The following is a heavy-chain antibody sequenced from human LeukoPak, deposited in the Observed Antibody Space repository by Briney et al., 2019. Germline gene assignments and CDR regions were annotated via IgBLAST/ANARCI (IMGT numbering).Heavy chain of an antibody. J-gene: IGHJ5*02. D-gene: IGHD6-13*01. V-gene: IGHV3-30-3*01. Sequence: GRSLRLSCAASGFTFSSYAMHWVRQAPGKGLEWVAVISYDGTNKYYADSVKGRFTISRDNSKSTLYLQMNSLDFDDTAVYYCARDIVNPTATGTGSQFDPWGQGTLVTVSS. CDR1: GFTFSSYA. CDR3: ARDIVNPTATGTGSQFDP. CDR2: ISYDGTNK.